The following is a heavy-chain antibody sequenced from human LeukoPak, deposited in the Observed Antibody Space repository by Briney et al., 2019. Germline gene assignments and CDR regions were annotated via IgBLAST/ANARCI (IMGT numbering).Heavy chain of an antibody. D-gene: IGHD3-10*01. J-gene: IGHJ4*02. CDR2: ISSSSSYI. Sequence: GGSLRLSCAASGFTFSSYSMNWVRQAPGKGLEWVSSISSSSSYIYYEDSVKGRFTISRDNAKNSMYLQMNSLRAEDTAVYYCARAPYYYGSGSYAGTIDYWGQGTLVTVSS. CDR3: ARAPYYYGSGSYAGTIDY. V-gene: IGHV3-21*01. CDR1: GFTFSSYS.